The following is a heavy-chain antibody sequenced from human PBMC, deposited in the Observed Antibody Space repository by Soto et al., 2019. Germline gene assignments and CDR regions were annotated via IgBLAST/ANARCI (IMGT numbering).Heavy chain of an antibody. CDR2: IVVGSGNT. D-gene: IGHD3-16*02. Sequence: QMQLVQSGPEVKKPGTSVKVSCKASGFTFTSSAVQWVRQARGQRLEWIGWIVVGSGNTNYAQKFQERVTITRDMSTSTADMELSSLRSEDTAVYYCAAGGHSVWGSYRFDYWGQGTLVTVSS. V-gene: IGHV1-58*01. CDR3: AAGGHSVWGSYRFDY. CDR1: GFTFTSSA. J-gene: IGHJ4*02.